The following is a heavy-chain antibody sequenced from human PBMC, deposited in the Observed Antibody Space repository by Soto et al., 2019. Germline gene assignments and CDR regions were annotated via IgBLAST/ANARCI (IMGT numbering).Heavy chain of an antibody. CDR1: GFTFSNSW. CDR3: ARGFATDY. V-gene: IGHV3-7*01. D-gene: IGHD5-12*01. Sequence: EVQLVESGGGLVQPGGSLRLSCAACGFTFSNSWMSRVRQAPGKGLEWVANIKKDGADKYYVESVKGRFTISRDNAKSSLYLQMNDLRAEDTAVYYCARGFATDYWGQGTLVTVSS. J-gene: IGHJ4*02. CDR2: IKKDGADK.